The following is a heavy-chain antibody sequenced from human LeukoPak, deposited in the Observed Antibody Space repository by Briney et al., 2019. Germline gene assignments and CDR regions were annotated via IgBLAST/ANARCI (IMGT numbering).Heavy chain of an antibody. D-gene: IGHD5-24*01. CDR2: IKQDGSEK. CDR3: ASVEMATGRDY. Sequence: PGGSLRLPCAASGFTFCSYWMSWVRQAPGKGLEWVANIKQDGSEKYYVDSVKGRFTISRDNAKNSLYLQMNSLRAEDTAVYYCASVEMATGRDYWGQGTLVTVSS. V-gene: IGHV3-7*01. J-gene: IGHJ4*02. CDR1: GFTFCSYW.